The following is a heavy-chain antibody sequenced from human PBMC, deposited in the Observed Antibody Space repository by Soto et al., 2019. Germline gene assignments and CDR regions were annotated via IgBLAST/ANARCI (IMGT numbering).Heavy chain of an antibody. D-gene: IGHD2-2*01. Sequence: SETLSLTCTVSGGSISSSSYYWGWIRQPTKKGQEWIGSIYYSGSTYYNPSLKSRVTISVDTSKIQFSLKLSSVTAADTAVYYCARSIVPAAPARPYYFDYWGQGTLVTVSS. J-gene: IGHJ4*02. CDR1: GGSISSSSYY. V-gene: IGHV4-39*01. CDR2: IYYSGST. CDR3: ARSIVPAAPARPYYFDY.